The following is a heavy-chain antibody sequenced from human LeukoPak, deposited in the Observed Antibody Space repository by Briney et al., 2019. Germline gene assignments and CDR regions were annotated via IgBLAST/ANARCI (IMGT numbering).Heavy chain of an antibody. D-gene: IGHD2-15*01. Sequence: GGSLRLSCAASGFTFSSYSMNWVRQAPGKGLEWVSVIYSGGSTYYADSVKGRFTISRDNSKNTLYLQMNSLRAEDTAVYYRAREGVEGYCSGGSCPRFDAFDIWGQGTMVTVSS. CDR1: GFTFSSYS. J-gene: IGHJ3*02. V-gene: IGHV3-53*01. CDR3: AREGVEGYCSGGSCPRFDAFDI. CDR2: IYSGGST.